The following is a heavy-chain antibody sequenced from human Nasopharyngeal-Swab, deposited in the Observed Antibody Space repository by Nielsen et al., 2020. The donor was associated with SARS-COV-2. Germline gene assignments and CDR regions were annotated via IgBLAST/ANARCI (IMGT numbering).Heavy chain of an antibody. J-gene: IGHJ6*03. Sequence: SETLSLTCAVSGGSISSSNWWSWVRQPPGKGLEWIGEIYHSGSTNYNPSLKSRVTISVDTSKNQFSLKLSSVTAADTAVYYCARVTVTNYYYYMDVWGKGTTVTVSS. CDR3: ARVTVTNYYYYMDV. V-gene: IGHV4-4*02. CDR2: IYHSGST. CDR1: GGSISSSNW. D-gene: IGHD4-11*01.